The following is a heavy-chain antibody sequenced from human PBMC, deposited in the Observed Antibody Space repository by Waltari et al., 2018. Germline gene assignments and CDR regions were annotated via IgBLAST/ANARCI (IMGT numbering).Heavy chain of an antibody. CDR1: GYTLTELS. Sequence: QVQLVQSGAEVKKPGASVKVSCKVSGYTLTELSMHWVRQAPGKGLEWMGGFDPEDAETIYAQKFQGRVTMTRDTSISTAYMELSKLRSDDTAVYYCARDLRGGDYGTGDAFDIWGQGTMVTVSS. CDR3: ARDLRGGDYGTGDAFDI. V-gene: IGHV1-24*01. D-gene: IGHD4-17*01. CDR2: FDPEDAET. J-gene: IGHJ3*02.